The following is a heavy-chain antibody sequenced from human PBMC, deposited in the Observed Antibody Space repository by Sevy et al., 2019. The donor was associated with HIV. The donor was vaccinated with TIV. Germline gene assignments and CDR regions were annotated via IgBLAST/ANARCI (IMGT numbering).Heavy chain of an antibody. CDR2: ISYDGSNK. J-gene: IGHJ5*02. CDR1: GFPFTNHG. Sequence: GGSLRLSCEASGFPFTNHGVHWVRQAPGKGLEWVALISYDGSNKNYADSVKGRFTISRDNSKNTLYLQMNSLRAEDTAVYYCARDQHDYGGNLRTGWFDPWGQGTLVTVSS. V-gene: IGHV3-30*03. D-gene: IGHD4-17*01. CDR3: ARDQHDYGGNLRTGWFDP.